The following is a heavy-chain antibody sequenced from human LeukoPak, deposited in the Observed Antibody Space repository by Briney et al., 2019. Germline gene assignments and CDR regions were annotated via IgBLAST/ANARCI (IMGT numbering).Heavy chain of an antibody. Sequence: PSETLSLTCTVSGGSISSYYRSWIRQPPGKGLEWIGYIYYSGSTNYNPSLKSRVTISVDTSKNQFSLKLSSVTAADTAVYYCARELRYDNSDSGAFWGQGTVVTVSS. D-gene: IGHD3-22*01. CDR1: GGSISSYY. V-gene: IGHV4-59*12. J-gene: IGHJ3*01. CDR2: IYYSGST. CDR3: ARELRYDNSDSGAF.